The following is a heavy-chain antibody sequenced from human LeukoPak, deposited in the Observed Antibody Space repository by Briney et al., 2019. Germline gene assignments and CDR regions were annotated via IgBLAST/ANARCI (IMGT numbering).Heavy chain of an antibody. CDR3: AKSNGYGLVDI. CDR1: GVSISTRNYY. J-gene: IGHJ3*02. CDR2: IFYSGST. D-gene: IGHD3-10*01. Sequence: PSDTLSLTCTVSGVSISTRNYYWGWIRQPPGRGRGWIGNIFYSGSTYYSPSFKSRVTISLKTTRNQFSLKVNSVPAADTAVYYCAKSNGYGLVDIWGQGTMVTVSS. V-gene: IGHV4-39*07.